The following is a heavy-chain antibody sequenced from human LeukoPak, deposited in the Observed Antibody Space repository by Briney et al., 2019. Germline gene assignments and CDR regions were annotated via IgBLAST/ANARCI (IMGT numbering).Heavy chain of an antibody. CDR2: INWNGGST. V-gene: IGHV3-20*04. J-gene: IGHJ3*02. CDR3: AIDKYDFWSGYYTHDAFDI. Sequence: GGSLRLSCAASGFTFDDYGMSWVRQAPGKGLEWVSGINWNGGSTGYADSVKGRFTISRDNAKNSLYLQMNSLRAEDTALYYCAIDKYDFWSGYYTHDAFDIWGQGTMVTVSS. D-gene: IGHD3-3*01. CDR1: GFTFDDYG.